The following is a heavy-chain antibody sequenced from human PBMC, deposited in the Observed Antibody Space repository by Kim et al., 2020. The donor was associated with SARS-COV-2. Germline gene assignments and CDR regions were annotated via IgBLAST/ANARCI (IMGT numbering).Heavy chain of an antibody. V-gene: IGHV3-30*18. CDR1: GFTFSTYG. CDR3: AKDFSIVVVVAAPYFDY. Sequence: GGSLRLSCAASGFTFSTYGMHWVRQAPGKGLEWVAVISYDGSNKYYADSVKDRFTISRDNSKNTLYLQMNSLRAEDTAVYYCAKDFSIVVVVAAPYFDYWGQGTLVTVSS. D-gene: IGHD2-15*01. J-gene: IGHJ4*02. CDR2: ISYDGSNK.